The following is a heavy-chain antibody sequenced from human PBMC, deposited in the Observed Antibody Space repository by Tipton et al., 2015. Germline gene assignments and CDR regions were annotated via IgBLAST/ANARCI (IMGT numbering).Heavy chain of an antibody. CDR2: IKYNSNT. Sequence: TLSLTCSVYGESFSGYYWTWIRQSPGKGLEWLGGIKYNSNTNSNPALENRLTLTVDTSNNQFALKCTSVTAADTALYYCARALRTSNWHYSYYGMDVWGQGTTVIVSS. J-gene: IGHJ6*02. CDR3: ARALRTSNWHYSYYGMDV. CDR1: GESFSGYY. D-gene: IGHD2-2*01. V-gene: IGHV4-34*01.